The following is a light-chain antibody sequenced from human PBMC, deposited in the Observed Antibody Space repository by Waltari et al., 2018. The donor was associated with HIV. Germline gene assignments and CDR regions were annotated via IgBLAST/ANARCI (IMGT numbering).Light chain of an antibody. J-gene: IGLJ3*02. CDR2: RNN. Sequence: QSVLTQPPSASGTPGQRVTISCSGSSSNIGSNYVYWYQQPPGTAPKLLIYRNNQRPSGVPDRFSGSKSGTSASLAISGLRSEDETNYYCAAWDDILSGLVFGGGTKLTVL. V-gene: IGLV1-47*01. CDR1: SSNIGSNY. CDR3: AAWDDILSGLV.